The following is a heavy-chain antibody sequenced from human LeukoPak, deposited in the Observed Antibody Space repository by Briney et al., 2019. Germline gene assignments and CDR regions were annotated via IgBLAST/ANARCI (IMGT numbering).Heavy chain of an antibody. V-gene: IGHV1-8*02. CDR1: GYTFTGYY. Sequence: ASVKVSCKASGYTFTGYYMHWVRQAPGQGLGWMGWINPNSGNTGYAQKFQGRVTMTRNTSISTAYMELSSLRSEDTAVYYCARMCSSTSCYMSTHYYYYGMDVWGQGTTVTVSS. CDR3: ARMCSSTSCYMSTHYYYYGMDV. CDR2: INPNSGNT. J-gene: IGHJ6*02. D-gene: IGHD2-2*02.